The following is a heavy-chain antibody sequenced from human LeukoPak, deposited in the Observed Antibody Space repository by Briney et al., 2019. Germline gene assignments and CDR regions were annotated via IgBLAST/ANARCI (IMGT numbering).Heavy chain of an antibody. CDR3: ARDSRGYYDSSGYFDY. CDR2: IYYSGST. V-gene: IGHV4-61*01. J-gene: IGHJ4*02. CDR1: GDSVSSDIYY. Sequence: PSETLSLTCTVSGDSVSSDIYYWSWIRQPPGKGLEWIGYIYYSGSTNYNPSLKSRVTISVDTSKNQFSLKLSSVTAADTAVYYCARDSRGYYDSSGYFDYWGQGTLVTVSS. D-gene: IGHD3-22*01.